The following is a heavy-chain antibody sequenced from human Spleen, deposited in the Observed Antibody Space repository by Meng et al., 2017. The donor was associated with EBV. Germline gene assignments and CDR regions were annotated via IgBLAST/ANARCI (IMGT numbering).Heavy chain of an antibody. D-gene: IGHD3-22*01. Sequence: VQLQQGGAGLLQPSETLSLTCAVYGGSFSGYYWSWIRQPPGKGLEWIGDINHSGSTNYNPSLKSRVTISVDTSKNQFSLKLSSVTAADTAVYYCAAAHYYDSSGYYYPFDYWGQGTLVTVSS. V-gene: IGHV4-34*01. CDR2: INHSGST. CDR1: GGSFSGYY. J-gene: IGHJ4*02. CDR3: AAAHYYDSSGYYYPFDY.